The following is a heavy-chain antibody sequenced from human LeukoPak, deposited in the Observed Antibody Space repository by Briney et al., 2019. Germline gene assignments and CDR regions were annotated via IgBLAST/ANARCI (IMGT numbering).Heavy chain of an antibody. CDR2: ISAYNGYT. V-gene: IGHV1-18*01. CDR3: ARVGGNYEGLIDY. CDR1: GYTFTNFP. Sequence: GASVKVSCKASGYTFTNFPIGWVRQAPGQGREWMGWISAYNGYTKYAPSLQGRVTMTTDTSTSTAYMQLRSLRSDDTAMYYCARVGGNYEGLIDYWGQGTLVTVSS. D-gene: IGHD1-26*01. J-gene: IGHJ4*02.